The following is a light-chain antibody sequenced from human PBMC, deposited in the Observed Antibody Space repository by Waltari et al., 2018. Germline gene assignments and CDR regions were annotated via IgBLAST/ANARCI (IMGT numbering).Light chain of an antibody. CDR1: SSDVGGYNY. Sequence: QSAPTQPASVSGSPGQSITISCTGTSSDVGGYNYVSWYQQHPGKAPKLMIYDVSNRPSGVSNRFSGSKSGNTASLTISGLQAEDEADYYCSSYTSSSTWVFGGGIKLTVL. CDR2: DVS. V-gene: IGLV2-14*01. CDR3: SSYTSSSTWV. J-gene: IGLJ3*02.